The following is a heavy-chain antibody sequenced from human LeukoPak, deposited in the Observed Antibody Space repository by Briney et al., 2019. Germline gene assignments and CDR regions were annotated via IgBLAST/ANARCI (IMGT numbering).Heavy chain of an antibody. V-gene: IGHV4-61*02. J-gene: IGHJ5*02. CDR3: ARGGSGLWFDP. CDR2: IDTSGTT. D-gene: IGHD1-26*01. CDR1: GGSSNIVKYD. Sequence: SQTLSLTCTVSGGSSNIVKYDWASVRQPAGKGPEWIGRIDTSGTTSYNPSLKSRVTISVDTFKIEFYLNLRSVTAADTAVYYCARGGSGLWFDPWGQGTLVTVSS.